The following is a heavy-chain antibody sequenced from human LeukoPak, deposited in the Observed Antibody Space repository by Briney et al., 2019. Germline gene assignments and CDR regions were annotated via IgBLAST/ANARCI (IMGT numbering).Heavy chain of an antibody. Sequence: GGSLRLSCAAPGFTFSNYDMFWVRQTTGKGLEWVSTIGAADDTYYPGSVRGRFTISRESAKDSLYLQMNSLRAGDTAVYYCARGSGSHFDYWGQGTLATVSS. CDR3: ARGSGSHFDY. D-gene: IGHD1-26*01. CDR1: GFTFSNYD. CDR2: IGAADDT. J-gene: IGHJ4*02. V-gene: IGHV3-13*04.